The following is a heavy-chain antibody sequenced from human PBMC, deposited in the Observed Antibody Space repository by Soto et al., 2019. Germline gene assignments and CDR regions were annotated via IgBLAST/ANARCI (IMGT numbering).Heavy chain of an antibody. D-gene: IGHD3-9*01. V-gene: IGHV4-59*01. CDR1: GGSISSYY. J-gene: IGHJ6*02. CDR3: ARDWGSDILTGYYPLTGHYYYGMDV. Sequence: PSETLSLTCTVSGGSISSYYWSWIRQPPGKGLEWIGYIYYSGSTNYNPSLKSRVTISVDTSKNQFSLKLSSVTAADTAVYYCARDWGSDILTGYYPLTGHYYYGMDVWGQGTTVTVSS. CDR2: IYYSGST.